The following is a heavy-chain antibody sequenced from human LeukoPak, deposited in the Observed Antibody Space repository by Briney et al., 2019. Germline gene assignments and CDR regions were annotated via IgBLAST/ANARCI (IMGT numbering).Heavy chain of an antibody. CDR1: GFTFSSYS. J-gene: IGHJ5*02. CDR3: AKGPLSRFDP. CDR2: LNGSGGST. Sequence: GGSLRLSCAASGFTFSSYSMNWVRQAPGKGLEWVSSLNGSGGSTYYADSVKGRFTISRDNSKNTLYLQMNSPRAEDTAVYYCAKGPLSRFDPWGQGTLVTVS. D-gene: IGHD2/OR15-2a*01. V-gene: IGHV3-23*01.